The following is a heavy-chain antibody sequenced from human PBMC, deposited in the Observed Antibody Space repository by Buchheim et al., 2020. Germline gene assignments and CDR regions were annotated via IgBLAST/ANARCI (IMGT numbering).Heavy chain of an antibody. CDR3: ARSVGVAAAGPGGTYGMDV. Sequence: QVQLVQSGAEVKKPGASVKVSCKASGYTFTSYYMHWVRQAPGQGLEWMGIINPSGGSTSYAQKFQGRVTMTRDTSTSTVYMELSSLRSEDTAVYYCARSVGVAAAGPGGTYGMDVWGQGTT. V-gene: IGHV1-46*01. D-gene: IGHD6-13*01. J-gene: IGHJ6*02. CDR1: GYTFTSYY. CDR2: INPSGGST.